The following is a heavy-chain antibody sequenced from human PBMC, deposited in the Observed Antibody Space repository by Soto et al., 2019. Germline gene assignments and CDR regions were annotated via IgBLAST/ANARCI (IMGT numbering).Heavy chain of an antibody. D-gene: IGHD5-12*01. CDR3: ARAYYSGYGSYYYYYGMDV. Sequence: SVKVSCKASGGTFSSYAISWVRQAPGQGLEWMGGIIPIFGTANYAQKFQGRVTITADESTSTAYMELSSLRSEDTAVYYCARAYYSGYGSYYYYYGMDVWGQGTTVTVSS. CDR2: IIPIFGTA. CDR1: GGTFSSYA. J-gene: IGHJ6*02. V-gene: IGHV1-69*13.